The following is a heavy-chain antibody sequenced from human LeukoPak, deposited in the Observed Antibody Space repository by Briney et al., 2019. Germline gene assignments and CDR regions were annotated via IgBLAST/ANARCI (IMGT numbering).Heavy chain of an antibody. J-gene: IGHJ4*02. CDR3: ARVKRASSVTIFGVVPDY. D-gene: IGHD3-3*01. CDR2: IYYSGNT. Sequence: SETLSLTCTVPGGSISSSFYYWGWIRQPPGKGLEWIGSIYYSGNTYYNPSLKSRVTISVDTSKNHFSLHVRSVTAADTAVYYCARVKRASSVTIFGVVPDYWGQGTLVTVSS. V-gene: IGHV4-39*02. CDR1: GGSISSSFYY.